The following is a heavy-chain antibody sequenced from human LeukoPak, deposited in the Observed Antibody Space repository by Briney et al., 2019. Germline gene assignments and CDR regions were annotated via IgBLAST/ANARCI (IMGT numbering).Heavy chain of an antibody. CDR2: IRYDGSNK. Sequence: GGSLRLSCAASGFTFSTYGMHWVRQAPGKGLEWVAFIRYDGSNKYYADSVKVRFTISRDNSKNTLYLQMSSLRAEDTAVYYCAKDGVPYSSGMIAYWGQGTLVTVSS. D-gene: IGHD3-10*01. CDR1: GFTFSTYG. V-gene: IGHV3-30*02. CDR3: AKDGVPYSSGMIAY. J-gene: IGHJ4*02.